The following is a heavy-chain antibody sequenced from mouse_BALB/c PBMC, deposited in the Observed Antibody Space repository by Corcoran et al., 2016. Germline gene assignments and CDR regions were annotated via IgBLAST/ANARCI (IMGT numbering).Heavy chain of an antibody. V-gene: IGHV14-3*02. CDR1: GFNIKDTY. D-gene: IGHD4-1*02. CDR3: ASDPTGRAY. Sequence: EVQLQQSGAELVKPGASVKLSCTASGFNIKDTYMHWVKQRPEQGLEWIVRIDPANGNTKYDPKFQGKATITADTSSNTAYLQLSSLTSEDTAVYYCASDPTGRAYWGQGTLVTVSA. CDR2: IDPANGNT. J-gene: IGHJ3*01.